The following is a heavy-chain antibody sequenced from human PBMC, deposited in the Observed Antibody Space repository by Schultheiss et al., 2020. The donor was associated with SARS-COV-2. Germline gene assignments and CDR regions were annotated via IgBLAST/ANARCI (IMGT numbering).Heavy chain of an antibody. Sequence: SQTLSLTCDVYGGSFSGYYWSWIRQPAGKGLEWIGYIYYSGSTNYNPSLKSRVTISVDTSKNQFSLKLSSVTAADTAVYYCARDPRYGGNPKYGMDVWGQGTTVTVSS. J-gene: IGHJ6*02. D-gene: IGHD4-23*01. V-gene: IGHV4-59*01. CDR2: IYYSGST. CDR1: GGSFSGYY. CDR3: ARDPRYGGNPKYGMDV.